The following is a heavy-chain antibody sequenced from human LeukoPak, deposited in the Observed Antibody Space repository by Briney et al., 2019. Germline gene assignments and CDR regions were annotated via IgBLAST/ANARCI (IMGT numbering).Heavy chain of an antibody. Sequence: ASVKVSCKASGYTFTGYYMHWVRQTPGQGLEWMGWINPNSGGTNYAQKFQGRVTMTRDTSISTAHMELSRLRSDDTAVYYCARMASSSLFGFDYWGQGTLVTVSS. CDR3: ARMASSSLFGFDY. D-gene: IGHD6-6*01. CDR1: GYTFTGYY. CDR2: INPNSGGT. V-gene: IGHV1-2*02. J-gene: IGHJ4*02.